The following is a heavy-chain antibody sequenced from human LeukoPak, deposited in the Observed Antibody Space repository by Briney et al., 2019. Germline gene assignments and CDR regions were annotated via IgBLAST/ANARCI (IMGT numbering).Heavy chain of an antibody. CDR1: GFTFSTYG. CDR3: AKAGGWYHFDY. J-gene: IGHJ4*02. Sequence: GGSLRLSCAASGFTFSTYGMSWVRQAPGKGLEWVSTISSGGDNTYYADSVKGRFTISRDNSKNTLYLQMNSLRADDAAVYYCAKAGGWYHFDYWGQGTLVTVSS. CDR2: ISSGGDNT. V-gene: IGHV3-23*01. D-gene: IGHD6-19*01.